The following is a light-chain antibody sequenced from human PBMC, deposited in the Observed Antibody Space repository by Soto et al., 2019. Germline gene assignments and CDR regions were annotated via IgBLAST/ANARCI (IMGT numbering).Light chain of an antibody. Sequence: EIVMPQSPATLSVSPGERATLSCRGSQSVSTNLAWYQQKPGQAPRLLIYGASTRATGIPARFSGSGSGTEFTLTISSLQSEDFAVYYCQQYDNWPPWTVGQGTRVEIK. CDR3: QQYDNWPPWT. CDR2: GAS. V-gene: IGKV3-15*01. J-gene: IGKJ1*01. CDR1: QSVSTN.